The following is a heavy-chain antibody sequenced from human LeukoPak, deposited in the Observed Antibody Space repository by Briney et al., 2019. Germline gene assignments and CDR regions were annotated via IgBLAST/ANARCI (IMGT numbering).Heavy chain of an antibody. V-gene: IGHV4-31*03. J-gene: IGHJ4*02. CDR2: IYYSGST. CDR1: GGSISSGGYY. D-gene: IGHD6-19*01. CDR3: ARDEAGTDGYDY. Sequence: SQTLSLTCTVSGGSISSGGYYWSWIRQHPGTGLEWIGYIYYSGSTYYNPSLKSRVTMSVDTSKNQFSLKLSSVTAADTAVYYCARDEAGTDGYDYWGQGTLVTVSS.